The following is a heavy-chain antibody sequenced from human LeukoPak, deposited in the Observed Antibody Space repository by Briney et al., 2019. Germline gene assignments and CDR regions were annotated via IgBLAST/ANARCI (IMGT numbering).Heavy chain of an antibody. D-gene: IGHD1-26*01. J-gene: IGHJ4*02. V-gene: IGHV3-11*01. CDR3: ARDARGSGRDFDY. CDR2: IGTRSNPI. CDR1: GFSFSDFY. Sequence: GALRLSCAASGFSFSDFYMSWIRQAPGMGLEWISYIGTRSNPIYYADSVKGRFTISRDDAKNSLYLQMNSLRDEDTAVYFCARDARGSGRDFDYWGQGILVTVSS.